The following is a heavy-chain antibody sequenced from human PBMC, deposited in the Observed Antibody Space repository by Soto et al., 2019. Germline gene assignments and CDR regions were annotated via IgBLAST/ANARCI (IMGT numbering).Heavy chain of an antibody. CDR1: GFTFGRYA. V-gene: IGHV3-23*01. D-gene: IGHD3-22*01. CDR3: ARTYYYDSTGYYRTFDY. J-gene: IGHJ4*02. Sequence: LRLSCAASGFTFGRYAMSWVRLAPGKGLEWVSVAGPSGSSTFYADSVRGRFTISRDNVENTLYLQMNSLRVADTALYFCARTYYYDSTGYYRTFDYWGQGTLVTVSS. CDR2: AGPSGSST.